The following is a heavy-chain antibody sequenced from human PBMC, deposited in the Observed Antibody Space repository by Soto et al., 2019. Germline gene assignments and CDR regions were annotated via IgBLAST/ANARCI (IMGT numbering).Heavy chain of an antibody. CDR1: GGSITISTYY. D-gene: IGHD6-13*01. CDR3: ARIYSSSLTYYFDY. CDR2: IYYSGRT. J-gene: IGHJ4*02. Sequence: SETLSLTCTVSGGSITISTYYWGWIRQPPGKGLEWIGSIYYSGRTYYNPSLKGRVTVSVDTSKNQFSLKLSSVTAADTAVYYCARIYSSSLTYYFDYWGQGTQVTVSS. V-gene: IGHV4-39*01.